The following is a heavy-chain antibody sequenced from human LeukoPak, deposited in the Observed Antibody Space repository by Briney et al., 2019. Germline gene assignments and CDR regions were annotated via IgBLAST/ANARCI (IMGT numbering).Heavy chain of an antibody. CDR3: AKGDIVGATPFDY. CDR1: GFTFSSCV. CDR2: ISGSGGST. V-gene: IGHV3-23*01. J-gene: IGHJ4*02. D-gene: IGHD1-26*01. Sequence: GGSLRLSCAASGFTFSSCVMSWVRQAPGKGLEWVSAISGSGGSTYYADSVKGRFTISRDNSKNTLYLQMNSLRAEDTAVYYCAKGDIVGATPFDYWGQGTLVTVSS.